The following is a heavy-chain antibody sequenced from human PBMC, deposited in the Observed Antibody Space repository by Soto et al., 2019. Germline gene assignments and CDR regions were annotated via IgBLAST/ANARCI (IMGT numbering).Heavy chain of an antibody. CDR3: ARDRWFGA. V-gene: IGHV3-66*01. J-gene: IGHJ5*02. CDR1: GFSVSSTY. CDR2: IYSGGTT. Sequence: EVQLVESGVGLVQPGGSLRLSCAASGFSVSSTYMNWVRQAPGKGLEWVSVIYSGGTTYYADSVKGRFTISRDNSKNTLYLDMNSLRVEDTAVYYCARDRWFGAWGQGTLVTVSS.